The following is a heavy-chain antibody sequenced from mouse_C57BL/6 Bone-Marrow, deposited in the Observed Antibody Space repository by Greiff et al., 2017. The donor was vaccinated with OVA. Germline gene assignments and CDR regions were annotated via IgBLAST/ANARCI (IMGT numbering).Heavy chain of an antibody. CDR2: IYPGDGDT. Sequence: QVQLQQSGPELVKPGASVKISCTASGYAFSSSWMNWVKQRPGKGLEWIGRIYPGDGDTNYNGKFKGKATLTADKSSSTAYMQLSSLTSEDSAVYFCLITTFDYWGQGTTLTVSS. CDR3: LITTFDY. CDR1: GYAFSSSW. D-gene: IGHD1-1*01. V-gene: IGHV1-82*01. J-gene: IGHJ2*01.